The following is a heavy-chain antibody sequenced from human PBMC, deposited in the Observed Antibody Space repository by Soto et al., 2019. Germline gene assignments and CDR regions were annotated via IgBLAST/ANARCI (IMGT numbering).Heavy chain of an antibody. Sequence: GGSLILSCQTSGLTFNRHAMNWVRQAPGKGLAWVSAIGTDGNTYYANSVKGRFTISRDNSRTTPYLQMNSLRVEDTALYYCVRQYPGTRPFDYWGQGTLVTVSS. D-gene: IGHD2-2*01. CDR2: IGTDGNT. J-gene: IGHJ4*01. CDR1: GLTFNRHA. V-gene: IGHV3-23*01. CDR3: VRQYPGTRPFDY.